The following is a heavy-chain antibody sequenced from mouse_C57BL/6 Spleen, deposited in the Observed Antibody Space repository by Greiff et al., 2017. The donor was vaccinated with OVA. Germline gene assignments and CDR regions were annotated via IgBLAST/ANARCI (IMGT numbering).Heavy chain of an antibody. V-gene: IGHV1-26*01. CDR3: ARSLPTGSYYFDY. J-gene: IGHJ2*01. CDR1: GYTFTDYY. CDR2: INPNNGGT. D-gene: IGHD4-1*02. Sequence: VQLQQSGPELVKPGASVKISCKASGYTFTDYYMNWVKQSHGKSLEWIGDINPNNGGTSYNQQFKGKATLTVDKSSSTAYMERRSLTSEDSAVYYCARSLPTGSYYFDYWGQGTTLTVSS.